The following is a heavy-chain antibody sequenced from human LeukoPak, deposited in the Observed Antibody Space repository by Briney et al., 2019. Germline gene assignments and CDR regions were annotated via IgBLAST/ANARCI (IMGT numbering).Heavy chain of an antibody. CDR3: FGIIMVHDDAFDI. CDR1: GFTFSSYA. Sequence: SGGSLRLSCAASGFTFSSYAMSWVRQAPGKGLEWVSAISGSGGSTYYADSVKGRFTISRDNSKNTLYLQMNSLRAEDTAVYYCFGIIMVHDDAFDIWGQGTMVTVSS. CDR2: ISGSGGST. J-gene: IGHJ3*02. D-gene: IGHD3-10*01. V-gene: IGHV3-23*01.